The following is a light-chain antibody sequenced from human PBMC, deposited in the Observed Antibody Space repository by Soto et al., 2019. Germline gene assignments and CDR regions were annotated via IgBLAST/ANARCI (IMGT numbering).Light chain of an antibody. J-gene: IGKJ2*01. CDR3: HTYNSKGLHT. Sequence: DIPMTKSPATLSASVGDRITITCLASQSGSRRLAWYQQKPGKAPILLIYDASSLESGVPSRFSGRGSGTEFTLTIRSLQPDDWATYYCHTYNSKGLHTFGQGPKVEIK. V-gene: IGKV1-5*01. CDR1: QSGSRR. CDR2: DAS.